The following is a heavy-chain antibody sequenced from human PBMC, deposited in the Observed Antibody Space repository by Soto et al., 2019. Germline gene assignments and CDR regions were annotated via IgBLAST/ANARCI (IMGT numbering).Heavy chain of an antibody. CDR3: ARDRPGYCSGGSCFLPGNYYYYGMDV. V-gene: IGHV1-69*04. Sequence: GPPVKVSCKASGGTFSSYAISWVRQAPGQGLEWMGRIIPILGIANYAQKFQGRVTITADKSTSTAYMELSSLRSEDTAVYYCARDRPGYCSGGSCFLPGNYYYYGMDVWGQGTTVTVSS. J-gene: IGHJ6*02. D-gene: IGHD2-15*01. CDR1: GGTFSSYA. CDR2: IIPILGIA.